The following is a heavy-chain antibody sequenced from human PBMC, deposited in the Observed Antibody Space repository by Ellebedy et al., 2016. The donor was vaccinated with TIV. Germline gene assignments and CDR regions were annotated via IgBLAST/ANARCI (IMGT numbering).Heavy chain of an antibody. J-gene: IGHJ5*02. D-gene: IGHD5-18*01. V-gene: IGHV4-4*02. Sequence: SETLSLXXAVSGGSISSSNWWSWVRQPPGKGLEWLGEIYHSGSTNYNPSLKSRVTISVDKSKNQFSLKLSSVTAANTAVYYCARVGTAMVMNWFDPWGQGTQVTGSA. CDR3: ARVGTAMVMNWFDP. CDR2: IYHSGST. CDR1: GGSISSSNW.